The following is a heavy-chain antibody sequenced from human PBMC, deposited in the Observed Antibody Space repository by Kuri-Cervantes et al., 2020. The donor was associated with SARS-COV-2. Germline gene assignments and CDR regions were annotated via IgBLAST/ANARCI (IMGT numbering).Heavy chain of an antibody. J-gene: IGHJ4*02. V-gene: IGHV3-7*02. Sequence: GESLKISCAASGFTFSSYWMSWVRLAPGKGLEWVANIKQDGSEKYYVDSVKGRFTISRDNAKNSLYLQMNSLRAEDTAVYYCAMKSTRNNYYDSSGSFDYWGQGTLVTVSS. CDR2: IKQDGSEK. CDR3: AMKSTRNNYYDSSGSFDY. D-gene: IGHD3-22*01. CDR1: GFTFSSYW.